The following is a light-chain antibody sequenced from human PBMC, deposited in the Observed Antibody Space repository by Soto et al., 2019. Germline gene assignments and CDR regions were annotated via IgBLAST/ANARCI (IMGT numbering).Light chain of an antibody. J-gene: IGKJ2*01. CDR1: QSVSSSY. V-gene: IGKV3-20*01. Sequence: EIVLTQSPGTLSLPPGERATLSCRASQSVSSSYLAWYQQKPGQAPRLLIYGASSRATGITDRFSGSGSGTDFTLTISRLEREDFAVYYCQQYGSSPPYTFGQGTKLEIK. CDR2: GAS. CDR3: QQYGSSPPYT.